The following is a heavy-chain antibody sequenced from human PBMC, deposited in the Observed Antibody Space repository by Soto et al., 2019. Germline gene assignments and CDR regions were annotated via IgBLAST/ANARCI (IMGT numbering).Heavy chain of an antibody. J-gene: IGHJ4*02. CDR2: INAGNGNT. D-gene: IGHD6-13*01. Sequence: GASVKVSCKASGYTFTSYAMHWVRQAPGQRLEWMGWINAGNGNTKYSQKFQGRVTITRDTSASTAYMELSSLRSEDTAVHSCAREGKIAAAADYWGQGTLVTVSS. CDR3: AREGKIAAAADY. CDR1: GYTFTSYA. V-gene: IGHV1-3*01.